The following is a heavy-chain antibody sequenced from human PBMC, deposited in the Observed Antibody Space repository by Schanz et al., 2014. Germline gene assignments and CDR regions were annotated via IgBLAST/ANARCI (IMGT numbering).Heavy chain of an antibody. V-gene: IGHV3-11*05. CDR2: ISDSGDST. D-gene: IGHD3-10*01. Sequence: QVQLVDSGGGLVKPGGSLRLSCAASGFTFSDYYMTWIRQAPGKGLEWVSDISDSGDSTHYADSVKGRFIISRDNSKNNSKNTLYVQMNSLRAEDTAVYYCAKDQGSYGSGSYSYFDYWGQGTLATVSS. CDR3: AKDQGSYGSGSYSYFDY. CDR1: GFTFSDYY. J-gene: IGHJ4*02.